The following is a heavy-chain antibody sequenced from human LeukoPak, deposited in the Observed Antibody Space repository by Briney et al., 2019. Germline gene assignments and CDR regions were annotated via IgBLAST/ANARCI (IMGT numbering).Heavy chain of an antibody. CDR3: ARQSAAGSNWFDP. CDR1: GFIFSSYW. J-gene: IGHJ5*02. V-gene: IGHV3-74*01. Sequence: PGGSLRLSCAASGFIFSSYWMHWVRHAPGKGLAWVSRINTDGSSTSYADSVKGRFTISRDNAKNSLYLQMNSLRAEDTAVYYCARQSAAGSNWFDPWGQGTLVTVSS. D-gene: IGHD6-13*01. CDR2: INTDGSST.